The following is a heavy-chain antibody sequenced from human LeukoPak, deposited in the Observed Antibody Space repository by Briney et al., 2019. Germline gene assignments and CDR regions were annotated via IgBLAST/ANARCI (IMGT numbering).Heavy chain of an antibody. CDR3: ARGPKSLVTKLGPHSDY. CDR2: ISSDGNSI. D-gene: IGHD4-17*01. CDR1: GFTFSSYW. J-gene: IGHJ4*02. V-gene: IGHV3-74*01. Sequence: GGSLRLSCAASGFTFSSYWMHWVRQAPEKGLVWVSRISSDGNSISYADSVKGRFTISRDNAKNSLYLQMNSLRADDTAVYYCARGPKSLVTKLGPHSDYWGQGTLVTVSS.